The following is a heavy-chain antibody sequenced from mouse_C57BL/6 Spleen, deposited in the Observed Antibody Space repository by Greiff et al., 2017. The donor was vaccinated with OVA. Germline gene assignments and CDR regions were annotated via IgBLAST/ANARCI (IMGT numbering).Heavy chain of an antibody. CDR1: GYTFTSYW. Sequence: VQLQQPGAELVKPGASVKMSCKASGYTFTSYWITWVKQRPGQGLEWIGDIYPGSGSTNYNEKFKSKATLTVDTSSSTAYMQLSSLTSEDSAVYYCARKSYDYDGYAMDYWGQGTSVTVSS. CDR3: ARKSYDYDGYAMDY. J-gene: IGHJ4*01. CDR2: IYPGSGST. D-gene: IGHD2-4*01. V-gene: IGHV1-55*01.